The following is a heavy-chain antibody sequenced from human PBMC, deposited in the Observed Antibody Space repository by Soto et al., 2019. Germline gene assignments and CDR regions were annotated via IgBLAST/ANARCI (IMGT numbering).Heavy chain of an antibody. CDR1: GYSFTSYW. V-gene: IGHV5-10-1*01. J-gene: IGHJ6*02. Sequence: PGESLKISCKGSGYSFTSYWISWVRQMPGKGLEWMGRIDPSDSYTNYSPSFQGHVTISADKSISTAYLQWSSLKASDTAMYCCASTVDTAMAQYGMDVWGQGTTVTVSS. CDR2: IDPSDSYT. CDR3: ASTVDTAMAQYGMDV. D-gene: IGHD5-18*01.